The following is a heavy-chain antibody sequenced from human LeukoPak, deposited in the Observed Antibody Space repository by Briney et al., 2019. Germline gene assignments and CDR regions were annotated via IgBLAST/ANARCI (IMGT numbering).Heavy chain of an antibody. CDR1: GFTFSSYG. Sequence: TGGSLRLSCAASGFTFSSYGMHWVRQAPGKGLEWVAVIWYDGSNKYYADSVKGRFTISRDNSKNTLYLQMNSLRAEDTAVYYCARDMTSYGGDAFDIWGQGTMVTVSS. V-gene: IGHV3-33*01. CDR2: IWYDGSNK. J-gene: IGHJ3*02. D-gene: IGHD4-23*01. CDR3: ARDMTSYGGDAFDI.